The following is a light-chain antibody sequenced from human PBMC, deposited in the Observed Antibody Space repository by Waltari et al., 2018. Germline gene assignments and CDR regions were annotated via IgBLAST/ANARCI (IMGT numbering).Light chain of an antibody. Sequence: IQMTQSPSPLSPSLGDRVTITCRPGQIISKSLNWYQQKPGKAPQLLIFSASPLRDGVPSRFRGSGSGADFALTISNLQTEDFATYFCHQGYERPPDTFGQGTKLELK. CDR1: QIISKS. V-gene: IGKV1-39*01. J-gene: IGKJ2*01. CDR2: SAS. CDR3: HQGYERPPDT.